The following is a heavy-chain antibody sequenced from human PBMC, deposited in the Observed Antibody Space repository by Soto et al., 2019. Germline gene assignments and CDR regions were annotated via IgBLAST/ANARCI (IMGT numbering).Heavy chain of an antibody. CDR2: IIPMFGSA. V-gene: IGHV1-69*06. Sequence: QVQLVQSGAEVKKPGSSVKVSCKSAGVSFSTYAISWVRQAPGQGLEWMGGIIPMFGSANYAQIFQGRVTITADKSTSTAYMELSSLRSEDTAVYYCARGIRDSSGWDFDYWGQGTLVTVSS. D-gene: IGHD6-19*01. J-gene: IGHJ4*02. CDR3: ARGIRDSSGWDFDY. CDR1: GVSFSTYA.